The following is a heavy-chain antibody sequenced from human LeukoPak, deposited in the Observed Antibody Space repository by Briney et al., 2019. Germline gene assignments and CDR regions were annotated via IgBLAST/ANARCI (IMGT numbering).Heavy chain of an antibody. CDR3: IVVVPAAARNNWFDP. Sequence: SCAASGFTFSSYSMNWVRQAPGKGLEWVSSISSSSSYIYYADSVKGRFTISRDNAKNSLYLQMNRLRAEDTDPSGDIVVVPAAARNNWFDPWGQGTLVTVSS. CDR1: GFTFSSYS. CDR2: ISSSSSYI. J-gene: IGHJ5*02. V-gene: IGHV3-21*01. D-gene: IGHD2-2*01.